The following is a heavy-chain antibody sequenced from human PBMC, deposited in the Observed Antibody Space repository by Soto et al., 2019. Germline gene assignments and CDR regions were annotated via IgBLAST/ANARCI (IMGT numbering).Heavy chain of an antibody. V-gene: IGHV4-59*01. CDR2: ISYSGST. D-gene: IGHD5-18*01. CDR1: VDSINNYF. CDR3: ARARQRDTGRGLDV. Sequence: ETLSLTGTISVDSINNYFWNWIRQSPGKGLEWIGYISYSGSTSYNPSLQSRVTISSDTSKNQFSLELSSVTAADTAVYYCARARQRDTGRGLDVWGQGTTVTVSS. J-gene: IGHJ6*02.